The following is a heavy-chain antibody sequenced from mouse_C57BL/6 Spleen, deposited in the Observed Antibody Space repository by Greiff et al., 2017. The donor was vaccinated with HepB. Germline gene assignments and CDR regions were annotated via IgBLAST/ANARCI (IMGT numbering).Heavy chain of an antibody. D-gene: IGHD1-1*01. CDR1: GYTFTSYG. Sequence: QVQLQQSGAELARPGASVKLSCTASGYTFTSYGISWVKQRTGQGLEWIGEIYPRSGNTYYNEKFKGKATLTADKSSSTAYMELRSLTSEDSAVYFCARPDHYGSSDYYAMDYWGQGTSVTVSS. CDR3: ARPDHYGSSDYYAMDY. V-gene: IGHV1-81*01. CDR2: IYPRSGNT. J-gene: IGHJ4*01.